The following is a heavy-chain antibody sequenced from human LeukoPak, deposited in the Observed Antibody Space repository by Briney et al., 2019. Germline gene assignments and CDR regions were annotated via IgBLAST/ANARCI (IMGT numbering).Heavy chain of an antibody. V-gene: IGHV3-30*04. D-gene: IGHD3-10*01. J-gene: IGHJ4*02. CDR3: ARGSWFGELPDY. CDR1: GFTFSSYA. CDR2: ISYDGSNK. Sequence: GGSLRLSCAASGFTFSSYAMHWVRQAPGKGLEWVAVISYDGSNKYYADSVKGRFTISRDNSKNTLYLQMNSLRAEDTAVYYCARGSWFGELPDYWGQGTLVTVSS.